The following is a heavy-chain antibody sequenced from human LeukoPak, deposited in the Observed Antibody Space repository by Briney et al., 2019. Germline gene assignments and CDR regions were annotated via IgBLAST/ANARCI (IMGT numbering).Heavy chain of an antibody. J-gene: IGHJ4*02. CDR2: ISGSGGST. CDR1: GFTFSSYA. Sequence: PGGSLRLSCAASGFTFSSYAMSWVRQAPGKGLEWVSAISGSGGSTYYADSVKGRFTISRDNSKNTLYLQMNSLRSGDTAVYFCARYGSGKKLDYWGQGTLVTVSS. V-gene: IGHV3-23*01. CDR3: ARYGSGKKLDY. D-gene: IGHD3-10*01.